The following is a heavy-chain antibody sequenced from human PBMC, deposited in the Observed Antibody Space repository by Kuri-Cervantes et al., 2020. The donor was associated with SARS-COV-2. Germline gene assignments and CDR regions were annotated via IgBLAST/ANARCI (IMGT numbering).Heavy chain of an antibody. Sequence: SETLSLTCTVSGGSISSGSYYWSWIRQPAGKGLEWIGLIYTSGSTNYNPSLKSRVTISVDTSKNQFSLKLSSVTAADTAVYYCARVTRGTMIVNYWGQGTLVTVSS. V-gene: IGHV4-61*02. CDR1: GGSISSGSYY. J-gene: IGHJ4*02. CDR3: ARVTRGTMIVNY. CDR2: IYTSGST. D-gene: IGHD3-22*01.